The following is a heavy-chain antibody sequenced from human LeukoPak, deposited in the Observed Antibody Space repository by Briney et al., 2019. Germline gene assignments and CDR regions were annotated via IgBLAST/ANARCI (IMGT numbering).Heavy chain of an antibody. CDR1: GFTFSSYG. J-gene: IGHJ4*02. V-gene: IGHV3-30*18. Sequence: GGSLRLSCAASGFTFSSYGMHWVRQAPGKGLEWVAVISYDGSNKYYADSVKGRFTISRDNSKNTLYLQMNSLRAEDTAVYYCAKDHSAYVDTAMFDYWGQGTLVTVSS. D-gene: IGHD5-18*01. CDR2: ISYDGSNK. CDR3: AKDHSAYVDTAMFDY.